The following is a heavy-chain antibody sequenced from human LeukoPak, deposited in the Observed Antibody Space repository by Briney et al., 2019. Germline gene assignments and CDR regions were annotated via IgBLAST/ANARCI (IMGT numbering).Heavy chain of an antibody. CDR3: ARDFHGRSAGIDY. V-gene: IGHV4-38-2*02. J-gene: IGHJ4*02. Sequence: SETLSLTCTVSGYSISSGYYRGWIRQPPGKGLEWIGSIYHSGSTYYNPSLKSRVTISVDTSKNQFSLKLSSVTAADTAVYYCARDFHGRSAGIDYWGQGTLVTVSS. CDR2: IYHSGST. CDR1: GYSISSGYY. D-gene: IGHD1-1*01.